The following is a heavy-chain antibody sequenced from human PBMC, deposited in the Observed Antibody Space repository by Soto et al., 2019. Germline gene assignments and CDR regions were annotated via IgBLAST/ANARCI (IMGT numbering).Heavy chain of an antibody. CDR1: GFTFSSYG. D-gene: IGHD4-4*01. V-gene: IGHV3-33*01. CDR3: ARDNYSNYYFDY. J-gene: IGHJ4*02. CDR2: IWYDGSNK. Sequence: QVQLVESGGGVVQPGRSLRLSCAASGFTFSSYGMHWVRQAPGKGLEWVAVIWYDGSNKYYADSVKGRFTISRDNSKNTLYLQMNSLRAEDTAVYYCARDNYSNYYFDYWGQGTLVTVSS.